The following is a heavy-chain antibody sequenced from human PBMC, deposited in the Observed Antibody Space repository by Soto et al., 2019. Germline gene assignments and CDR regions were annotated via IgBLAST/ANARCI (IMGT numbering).Heavy chain of an antibody. D-gene: IGHD3-16*02. Sequence: GESLKISCKGSEYSFPSYWIAWVRQMPGKGLEWMGIIYPGDSDTRYSPSFQGQVTLSADKSLNTAYLQWSSLKASDTAIYYCARETSYDFIWGTYRHLDYWGQGTQVTVSS. CDR3: ARETSYDFIWGTYRHLDY. CDR2: IYPGDSDT. J-gene: IGHJ4*02. CDR1: EYSFPSYW. V-gene: IGHV5-51*01.